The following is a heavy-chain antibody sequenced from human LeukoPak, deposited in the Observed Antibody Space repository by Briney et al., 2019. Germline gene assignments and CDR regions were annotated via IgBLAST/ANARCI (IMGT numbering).Heavy chain of an antibody. CDR1: VVTFSTYA. D-gene: IGHD6-13*01. J-gene: IGHJ6*02. CDR3: AKKSGGAAAARRYYYYGMDV. CDR2: IIPIFATG. V-gene: IGHV1-69*13. Sequence: SVKVSCTVSVVTFSTYAISWVRQAPGQGLEWMGGIIPIFATGSYAEKFQGRVTITADDSTSTACMELSSLRSEDTAVYYCAKKSGGAAAARRYYYYGMDVWGQGTTVTVSS.